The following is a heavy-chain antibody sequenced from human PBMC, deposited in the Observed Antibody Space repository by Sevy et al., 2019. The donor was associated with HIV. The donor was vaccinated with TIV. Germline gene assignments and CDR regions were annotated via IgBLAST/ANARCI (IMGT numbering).Heavy chain of an antibody. CDR3: ARTPQPLGRWCGVNIGDAFDI. CDR2: ISAYNGNT. CDR1: GYTFTSYG. D-gene: IGHD3-10*01. Sequence: ASVKVSCKASGYTFTSYGISWVRQAPGQGLEWMGWISAYNGNTNYPQKLQGRVTMTTDTSMSTAYMELRSLRSDDTAVYSCARTPQPLGRWCGVNIGDAFDIWGQGTMVTVSS. V-gene: IGHV1-18*04. J-gene: IGHJ3*02.